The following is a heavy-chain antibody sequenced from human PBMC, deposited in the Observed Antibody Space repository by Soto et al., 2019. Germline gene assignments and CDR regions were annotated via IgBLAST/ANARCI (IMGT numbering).Heavy chain of an antibody. Sequence: SETLSLTCAVSGGAISSSKWWSWVRQPPGKGLEWIGEIYQSGSTNYNPSLESRVRMSVDKSRNQFSLKLTSVRAEDTAVYYCAKENGYSSSWFEFDYWGQGTLVTVSS. CDR3: AKENGYSSSWFEFDY. V-gene: IGHV4-4*02. J-gene: IGHJ4*02. CDR1: GGAISSSKW. CDR2: IYQSGST. D-gene: IGHD6-13*01.